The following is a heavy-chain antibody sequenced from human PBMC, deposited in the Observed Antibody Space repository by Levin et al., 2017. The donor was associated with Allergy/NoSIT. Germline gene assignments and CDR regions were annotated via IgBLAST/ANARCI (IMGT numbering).Heavy chain of an antibody. D-gene: IGHD1-26*01. CDR3: ARDPRESGSKPYNWFDP. J-gene: IGHJ5*02. V-gene: IGHV1-46*01. CDR1: GYTFTSYY. Sequence: ASVKVSCKASGYTFTSYYMHWVRQAPGQGLEWMGIINPSGGSTSYAQKFQGRVTMTRDTSTSTVYMELSSLRSEDTAVYYCARDPRESGSKPYNWFDPWGQGTLVTVSS. CDR2: INPSGGST.